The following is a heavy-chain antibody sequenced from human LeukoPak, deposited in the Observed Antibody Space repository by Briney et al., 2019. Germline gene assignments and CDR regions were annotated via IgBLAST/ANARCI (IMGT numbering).Heavy chain of an antibody. CDR3: AKDAQGGFDYSNSLEY. D-gene: IGHD4-11*01. Sequence: RAGGSLRLSCAASGFTFSHYGFHWVRPAPGKGLEWVAVIWSDGTNKFYADSVKGRLIISRDSSQKTVYLEKHSLRTEHTAMYYCAKDAQGGFDYSNSLEYWGPGTLVTVSS. J-gene: IGHJ4*02. CDR1: GFTFSHYG. CDR2: IWSDGTNK. V-gene: IGHV3-33*06.